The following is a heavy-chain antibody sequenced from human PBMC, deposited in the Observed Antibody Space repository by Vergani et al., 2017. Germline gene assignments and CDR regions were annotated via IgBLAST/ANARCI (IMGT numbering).Heavy chain of an antibody. D-gene: IGHD2-21*02. V-gene: IGHV3-30*02. Sequence: QVHLVESAGGVFQPVGSLRLSCAASGFTFSNFGMHWIRQAPGKGLEWLSYIGKDGINTRYRDAVKGRFTVSRDNSKDILYLQMDSLRSEDTALYYCAKYLRDSTDGLPDSWGPGTLVIVSS. J-gene: IGHJ4*02. CDR1: GFTFSNFG. CDR3: AKYLRDSTDGLPDS. CDR2: IGKDGINT.